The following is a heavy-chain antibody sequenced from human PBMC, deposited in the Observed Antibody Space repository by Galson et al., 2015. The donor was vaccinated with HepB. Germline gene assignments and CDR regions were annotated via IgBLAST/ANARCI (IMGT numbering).Heavy chain of an antibody. D-gene: IGHD3-10*01. CDR3: ARDLNYMES. CDR2: IKQDGSER. Sequence: SLRLSCAASEFTFSRYWMSWVRQAPGKGLEWVANIKQDGSERNYVDSVKGRFVISRDNAKNSVYLQMNSLRAEDTAVYFCARDLNYMESWGRGTLVTVSS. CDR1: EFTFSRYW. J-gene: IGHJ5*02. V-gene: IGHV3-7*03.